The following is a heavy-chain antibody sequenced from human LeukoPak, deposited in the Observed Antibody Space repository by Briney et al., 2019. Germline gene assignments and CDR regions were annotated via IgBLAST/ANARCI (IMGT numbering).Heavy chain of an antibody. V-gene: IGHV4-34*01. Sequence: PSETLSLTCAVYGGSFSGYYWTWIRQSASKGLEWLGEINLRGSTTYHPSHKSQVSLSLDPSKSQISLRLHSVTAADTAVYYCARGGVYMSAAWYRRDYYNMDVWGTGTAVTVSS. CDR1: GGSFSGYY. CDR2: INLRGST. CDR3: ARGGVYMSAAWYRRDYYNMDV. J-gene: IGHJ6*03. D-gene: IGHD6-13*01.